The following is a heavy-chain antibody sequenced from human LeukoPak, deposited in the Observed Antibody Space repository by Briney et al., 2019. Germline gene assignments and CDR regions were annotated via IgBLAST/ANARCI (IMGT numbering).Heavy chain of an antibody. V-gene: IGHV3-30*18. J-gene: IGHJ4*02. D-gene: IGHD3-9*01. CDR3: AKEGGYYDILSNPYYFDY. CDR2: ISYDGSNK. CDR1: GFTFSSYG. Sequence: PGRSLRLSCAASGFTFSSYGIHWVRQAPGKGLEWVAVISYDGSNKYYADSVKGRFTISRDNSKNTLYLQMNSLRAEDTAVYYCAKEGGYYDILSNPYYFDYWGQGTLVTVSS.